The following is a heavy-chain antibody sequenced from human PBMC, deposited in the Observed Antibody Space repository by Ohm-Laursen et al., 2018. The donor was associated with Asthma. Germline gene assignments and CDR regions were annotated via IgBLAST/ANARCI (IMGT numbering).Heavy chain of an antibody. CDR2: ISWNSGSM. V-gene: IGHV3-9*01. CDR1: GFTFDDYA. Sequence: SLRLSCAASGFTFDDYAMHWVRQAPGKGLEWVSGISWNSGSMDYADSVQGRFTISRDNAKKSLYLQMNTLRAEDTALYYCAKDIGSSLFYGMDVWGQGTTVTVSS. D-gene: IGHD1-26*01. CDR3: AKDIGSSLFYGMDV. J-gene: IGHJ6*02.